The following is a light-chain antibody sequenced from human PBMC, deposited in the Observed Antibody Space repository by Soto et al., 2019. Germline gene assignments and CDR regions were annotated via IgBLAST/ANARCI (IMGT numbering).Light chain of an antibody. CDR2: HTS. Sequence: QAVVTQEPSLTVSPGETVTLTCGSSTGAVTSGHYSYWFQQKPGQAPRTLIYHTSNKHSWTPARFSGSLFGGKAALTLSGEQPEDEAEYYCLLFYSGPGVFGGGTKLTVL. J-gene: IGLJ2*01. CDR3: LLFYSGPGV. V-gene: IGLV7-46*01. CDR1: TGAVTSGHY.